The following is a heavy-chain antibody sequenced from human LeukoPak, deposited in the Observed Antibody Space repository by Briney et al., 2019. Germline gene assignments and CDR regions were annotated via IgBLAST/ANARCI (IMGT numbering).Heavy chain of an antibody. J-gene: IGHJ4*02. CDR3: ARDPNSSGYYSSFDY. D-gene: IGHD3-22*01. V-gene: IGHV1-46*03. CDR1: GYTFTSYY. Sequence: GASVKVSCKASGYTFTSYYMHWVRQAPGQGLEWMGIINPSGGSTSYAQKFQGRVTMTRDTSTSTVYMELSSLRSEDTAVYYCARDPNSSGYYSSFDYWGQGTLVTVSS. CDR2: INPSGGST.